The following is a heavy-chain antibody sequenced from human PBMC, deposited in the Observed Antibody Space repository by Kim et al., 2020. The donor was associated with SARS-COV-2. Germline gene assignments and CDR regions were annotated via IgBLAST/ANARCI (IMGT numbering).Heavy chain of an antibody. CDR2: INSDGSST. CDR3: ARDDILWFGPSAVYYYYGMDV. J-gene: IGHJ6*02. V-gene: IGHV3-74*01. Sequence: GGSLRLSCAASGFTFSSYWMHWVRQAPGKGLVWVSRINSDGSSTSYADSVKGRFTISRDNAKNTLYLQMNSLRAEDTAVYYCARDDILWFGPSAVYYYYGMDVWGQGTTVTVSS. D-gene: IGHD3-10*01. CDR1: GFTFSSYW.